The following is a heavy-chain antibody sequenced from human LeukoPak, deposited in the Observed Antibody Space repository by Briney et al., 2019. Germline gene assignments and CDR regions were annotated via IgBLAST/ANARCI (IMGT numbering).Heavy chain of an antibody. CDR3: ARGAMVRGVIIVYNWFDP. Sequence: ASVKVSCKASGYTFTSYAMHWVRQAPGQRLEWMGWINAGNGDTKYSQKFQGRVTITRDTSASTAYMELSSLRSEDTAVYYCARGAMVRGVIIVYNWFDPWDQGTLVTVSS. CDR1: GYTFTSYA. CDR2: INAGNGDT. J-gene: IGHJ5*02. V-gene: IGHV1-3*01. D-gene: IGHD3-10*01.